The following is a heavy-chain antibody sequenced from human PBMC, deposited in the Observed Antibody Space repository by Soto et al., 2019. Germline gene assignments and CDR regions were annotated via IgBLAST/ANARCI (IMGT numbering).Heavy chain of an antibody. Sequence: QVQLVESGGGVVQPGRSLRLSCAASGFTFSSNGMHWVRQAPGKGLEWVAVIWYDGSNKYYADSVKGRFTISRDNSKNTLYLQMNSLRAEDTAVYYCARTGGAVAGHYYYYGMDVWGQGTTVTVSS. CDR3: ARTGGAVAGHYYYYGMDV. CDR1: GFTFSSNG. CDR2: IWYDGSNK. J-gene: IGHJ6*02. V-gene: IGHV3-33*01. D-gene: IGHD6-19*01.